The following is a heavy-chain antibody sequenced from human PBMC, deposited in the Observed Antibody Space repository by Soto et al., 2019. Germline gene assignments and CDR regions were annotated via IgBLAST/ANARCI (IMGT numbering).Heavy chain of an antibody. CDR1: GCSISSYY. Sequence: QVQLQESGPGLVKPSETLSLTCTVSGCSISSYYWSWIRQPPGKGLEWIGYIYYSGSTNYNPSLKSRVTRSVDTSKNQFSLKLSSVTAADTAVYYCARFNWYFDLWGRGTLVTVSS. CDR3: ARFNWYFDL. J-gene: IGHJ2*01. V-gene: IGHV4-59*08. CDR2: IYYSGST.